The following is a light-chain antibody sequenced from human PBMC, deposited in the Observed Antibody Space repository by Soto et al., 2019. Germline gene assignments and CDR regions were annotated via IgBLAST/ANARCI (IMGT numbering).Light chain of an antibody. Sequence: EFVLTQSPGTLSLSPGEIATLSCRASQTVRNNYLAWYQQKPGQAPRLLIYDASSRATGIPDRFSGGGSGRDITHTISRLEPEDFAVYYCQQYSSYPLTFGGGTKVEIK. CDR1: QTVRNNY. J-gene: IGKJ4*01. CDR3: QQYSSYPLT. CDR2: DAS. V-gene: IGKV3-20*01.